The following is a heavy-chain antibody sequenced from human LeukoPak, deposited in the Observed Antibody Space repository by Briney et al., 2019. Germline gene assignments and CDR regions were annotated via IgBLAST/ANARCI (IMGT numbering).Heavy chain of an antibody. J-gene: IGHJ4*02. V-gene: IGHV3-74*01. CDR1: GFTFSSYW. Sequence: GGSLRLSCAASGFTFSSYWMHWVRQAPGKGLVWVSRINSDGSSTSYADSVKGRFTISRDNAKNTLYLQMNSLRAEDTAVYYCARDSDLGSGWYVDFDYWGQGTLVTVSS. CDR3: ARDSDLGSGWYVDFDY. D-gene: IGHD6-19*01. CDR2: INSDGSST.